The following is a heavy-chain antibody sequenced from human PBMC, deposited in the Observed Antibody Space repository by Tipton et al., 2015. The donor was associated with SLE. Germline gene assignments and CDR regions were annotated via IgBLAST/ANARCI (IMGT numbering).Heavy chain of an antibody. V-gene: IGHV4-61*01. J-gene: IGHJ4*02. CDR1: GGSISSGSYY. CDR2: IHYTGST. D-gene: IGHD6-19*01. Sequence: TLSLTCTVSGGSISSGSYYWGWIRQPPGKGLEWLGYIHYTGSTNYNPSLKSRVTISVETSKNQFSLKLSSVTTADTAVYHCARGGWSLDYWGQGTLVTVSS. CDR3: ARGGWSLDY.